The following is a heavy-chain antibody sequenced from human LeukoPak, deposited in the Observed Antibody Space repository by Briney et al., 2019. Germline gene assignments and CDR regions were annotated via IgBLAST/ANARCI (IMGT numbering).Heavy chain of an antibody. V-gene: IGHV3-30*02. J-gene: IGHJ4*02. CDR2: IRNDGSNK. CDR3: ARDFTYNDYYDSSGYYYGALDY. Sequence: GGTLRLSCAASGFTFSSYSMSWVRQAPGKGLGWVAFIRNDGSNKYYAESVKGRFTISRDNSKNTLYLQMNSLRVEDTAVYYCARDFTYNDYYDSSGYYYGALDYWGQGTLVTVSS. CDR1: GFTFSSYS. D-gene: IGHD3-22*01.